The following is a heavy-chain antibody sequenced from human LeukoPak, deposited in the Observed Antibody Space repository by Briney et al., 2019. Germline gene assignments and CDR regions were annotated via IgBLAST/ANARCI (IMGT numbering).Heavy chain of an antibody. CDR1: GFTLGEFA. CDR3: SRGGRYSGYLDV. J-gene: IGHJ4*02. CDR2: IRSNTYGGTT. V-gene: IGHV3-49*04. D-gene: IGHD5-12*01. Sequence: GGSLRLSCTASGFTLGEFAMNWVRQAPGKGLEWISFIRSNTYGGTTEYAVSVEGRFTVSRDDSKSIAYLEMNSLKTEDTAVYYCSRGGRYSGYLDVWGQGTLVTVSS.